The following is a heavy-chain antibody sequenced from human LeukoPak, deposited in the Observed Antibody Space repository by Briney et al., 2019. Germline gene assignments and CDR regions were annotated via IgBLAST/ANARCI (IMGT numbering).Heavy chain of an antibody. V-gene: IGHV3-48*04. CDR1: GFTFSSYS. J-gene: IGHJ4*02. CDR2: ISSSGSTI. Sequence: GGSLRLSCAASGFTFSSYSMNWVRQAPGKGLEWVSYISSSGSTIYYADSVKGRFTISRDNAKNSLYLQMNSLRAEDTAVYYCARSMVRGVPISNFDYWGQGTLVTVSS. D-gene: IGHD3-10*01. CDR3: ARSMVRGVPISNFDY.